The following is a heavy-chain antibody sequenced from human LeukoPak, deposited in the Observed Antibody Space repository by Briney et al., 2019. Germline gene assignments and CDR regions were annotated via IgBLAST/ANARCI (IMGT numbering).Heavy chain of an antibody. CDR1: GFTFSSYG. CDR3: ARDSSRDYYYYYMDV. V-gene: IGHV4-39*07. Sequence: GSLRLSCAASGFTFSSYGMNWVRQPPGKGLEWIGSIYYSGSTYYNPSLKSRVTITVDTSKNQFSLKLSSVTAADTAVYYCARDSSRDYYYYYMDVWGKGTTVTVSS. J-gene: IGHJ6*03. CDR2: IYYSGST. D-gene: IGHD6-13*01.